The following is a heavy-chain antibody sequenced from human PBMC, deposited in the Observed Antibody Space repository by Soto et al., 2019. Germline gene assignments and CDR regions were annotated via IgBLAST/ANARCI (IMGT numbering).Heavy chain of an antibody. J-gene: IGHJ4*02. V-gene: IGHV4-39*01. CDR1: GGSITNSGYY. CDR2: IFYSGST. D-gene: IGHD3-22*01. Sequence: SETLSLTCTVSGGSITNSGYYWGWVRQPPGKGLEWIGSIFYSGSTHYKPSLQSRVTISGDTSKNQFSLKLSSVTAADTAVYYCARTPDSGGYYFDYWGQGTLVTVSS. CDR3: ARTPDSGGYYFDY.